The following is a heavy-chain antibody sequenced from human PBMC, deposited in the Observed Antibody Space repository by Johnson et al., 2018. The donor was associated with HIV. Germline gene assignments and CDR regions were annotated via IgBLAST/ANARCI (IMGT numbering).Heavy chain of an antibody. D-gene: IGHD3-16*01. CDR1: GFTFSSYA. J-gene: IGHJ3*01. CDR3: TSSGGTNTEPTPKF. CDR2: ISDDGSDE. V-gene: IGHV3-30*04. Sequence: QVQLVESGGGVVQPGRSLRLSCAASGFTFSSYAMHWVRQAPGKGLEWVAVISDDGSDENYADSVEGRFTISRDNSKNTLYLQMNSLRAEDTAVYYCTSSGGTNTEPTPKFWGQGTMVTVSS.